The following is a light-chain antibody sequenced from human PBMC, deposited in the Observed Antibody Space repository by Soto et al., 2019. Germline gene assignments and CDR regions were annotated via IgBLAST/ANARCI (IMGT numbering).Light chain of an antibody. V-gene: IGLV2-14*03. CDR2: TVS. J-gene: IGLJ1*01. CDR3: SSYTASCTYV. CDR1: SSDVGGYHY. Sequence: QSVLTQPASVSGSPEQSITISCTGTSSDVGGYHYVSWYQDHPGKAPKLMIFTVSNRPSGVSNRFSGSKSGNTASLTISGLQAEDEADYYCSSYTASCTYVFGTGTKVTVL.